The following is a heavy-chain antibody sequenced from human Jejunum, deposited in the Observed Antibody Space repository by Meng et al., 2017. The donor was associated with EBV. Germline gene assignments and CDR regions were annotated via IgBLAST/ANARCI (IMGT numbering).Heavy chain of an antibody. CDR3: VRGGDYCLVY. Sequence: GHLKVPGPGLVKPSGTLSLTCVVSGDSIDSRNWWSWVRQSPERGLEWIGEIYYSGSTNYNPSLKSRVTILVDRSENHFSLHLSSVTAADTAVYYCVRGGDYCLVYWGQGTLVTVSS. D-gene: IGHD2-21*02. CDR1: GDSIDSRNW. V-gene: IGHV4-4*02. J-gene: IGHJ4*02. CDR2: IYYSGST.